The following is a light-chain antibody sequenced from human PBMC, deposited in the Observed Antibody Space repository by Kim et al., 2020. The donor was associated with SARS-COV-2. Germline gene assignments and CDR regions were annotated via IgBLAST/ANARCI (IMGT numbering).Light chain of an antibody. V-gene: IGLV3-1*01. CDR1: KLGDKY. J-gene: IGLJ2*01. CDR3: QAWDSSGVV. CDR2: QDS. Sequence: SYELTQPPSVSVSPGQTASITCSGDKLGDKYACXYQQKPGQSPVLVIYQDSKRPSGIPERFSGSNSGNTATLTISETQAMDEADYYCQAWDSSGVVFGGG.